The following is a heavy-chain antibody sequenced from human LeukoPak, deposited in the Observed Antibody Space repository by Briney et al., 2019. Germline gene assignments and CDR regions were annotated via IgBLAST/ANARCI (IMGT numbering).Heavy chain of an antibody. Sequence: GGSLRLSCAASGFTFSNYAMSWDRQAPGKGLEWVSAISGSGGSTYYADSVKGRLTISRDNSKNTLYLQMNSLRAEDTAVYYCAKGETAVAGLDYWGQGTLVTVSS. J-gene: IGHJ4*02. CDR3: AKGETAVAGLDY. CDR2: ISGSGGST. CDR1: GFTFSNYA. D-gene: IGHD6-19*01. V-gene: IGHV3-23*01.